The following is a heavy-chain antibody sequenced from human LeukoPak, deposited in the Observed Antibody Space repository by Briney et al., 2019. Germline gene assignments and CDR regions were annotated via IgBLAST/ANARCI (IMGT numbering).Heavy chain of an antibody. CDR2: ISAYNGNT. J-gene: IGHJ6*02. V-gene: IGHV1-18*01. D-gene: IGHD6-13*01. CDR3: ARDRPGIAAAGTLDYYYYYGMDV. Sequence: ASVKVSCKASGYTFTSYGISWVRQAPGQGLEWMAWISAYNGNTNYAQKLQGRVTMTTDTSTSTAYMELRSLRSDDTAVYYCARDRPGIAAAGTLDYYYYYGMDVWGQGTTVTVSS. CDR1: GYTFTSYG.